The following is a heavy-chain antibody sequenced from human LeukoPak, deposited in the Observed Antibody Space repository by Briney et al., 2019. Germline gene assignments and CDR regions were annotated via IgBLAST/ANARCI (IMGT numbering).Heavy chain of an antibody. CDR3: ERGEYLYGLVIDY. V-gene: IGHV1-8*02. J-gene: IGHJ4*02. D-gene: IGHD2-8*01. Sequence: ASLRLSCKTSGYTFTRFTINWVRQAPGQGLEWMGWMNPDNGNTGYAQKFQGRVTMTRNTSIGTFYMELSRLRYNDTAIYYCERGEYLYGLVIDYWGQGTLVTVSS. CDR1: GYTFTRFT. CDR2: MNPDNGNT.